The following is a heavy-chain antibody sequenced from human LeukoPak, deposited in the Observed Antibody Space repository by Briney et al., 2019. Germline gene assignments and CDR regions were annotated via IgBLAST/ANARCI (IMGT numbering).Heavy chain of an antibody. D-gene: IGHD2-21*02. CDR2: ISYSGTT. CDR1: GGSISTYY. V-gene: IGHV4-59*01. CDR3: ARRSYCGDDCFPFDH. Sequence: SETLSLTCTVSGGSISTYYWSWMRQPPGKGLEWMGYISYSGTTNYNPSFKSRVTISIDTSKNQVSLNLTSVTAADTAVYYCARRSYCGDDCFPFDHWGQGTLVAVSS. J-gene: IGHJ4*02.